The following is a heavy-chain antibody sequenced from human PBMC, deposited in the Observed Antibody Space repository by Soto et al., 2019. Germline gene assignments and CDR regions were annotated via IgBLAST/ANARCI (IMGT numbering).Heavy chain of an antibody. V-gene: IGHV3-74*01. J-gene: IGHJ4*02. CDR3: ARDLYGDNPVIDY. D-gene: IGHD4-17*01. CDR2: INSDGSST. Sequence: EVQLVESGGGLVQPGGSLRLSCAASGFTFSSYWMHWVRQAPGKGLVWVSHINSDGSSTSYADSVKGRFTISRDNAKNTLYLQMNSLRAEDTAVYYCARDLYGDNPVIDYWGQGTLVTVSS. CDR1: GFTFSSYW.